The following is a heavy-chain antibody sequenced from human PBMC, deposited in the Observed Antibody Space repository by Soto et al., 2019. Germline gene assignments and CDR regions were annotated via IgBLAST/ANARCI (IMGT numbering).Heavy chain of an antibody. CDR3: ASARGVAS. D-gene: IGHD3-16*01. Sequence: GESLILSVACSRFTLCNKWMNWIRKAPGEGLEWVANIKADGSEKYYENSVKGRFTISGDNAKNSLYPKMTSLRPEDTAVYYCASARGVASWGQGT. J-gene: IGHJ5*01. CDR2: IKADGSEK. CDR1: RFTLCNKW. V-gene: IGHV3-7*03.